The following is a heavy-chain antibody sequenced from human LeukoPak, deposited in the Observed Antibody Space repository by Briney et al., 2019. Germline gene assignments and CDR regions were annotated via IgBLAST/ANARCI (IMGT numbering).Heavy chain of an antibody. CDR1: GGSISSSSYY. V-gene: IGHV4-39*02. CDR2: IYYSGST. D-gene: IGHD3-22*01. CDR3: AREDDSSGYYLEYFQH. J-gene: IGHJ1*01. Sequence: SETLSLTCTVSGGSISSSSYYWGWIRQPPGKGLEWIGRIYYSGSTYYNPSLKSRVTISEDPSKNQFSLKLSSVTAADTAVYYCAREDDSSGYYLEYFQHWGQGTLVTVSS.